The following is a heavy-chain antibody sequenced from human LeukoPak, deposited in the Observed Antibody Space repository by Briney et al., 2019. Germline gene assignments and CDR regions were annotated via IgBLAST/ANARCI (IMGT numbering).Heavy chain of an antibody. CDR3: TASYYDSSGYRG. Sequence: KPGGSLRLSCAASGFTFSNAWMSWVRQAPGKGLEWVGRIKSKTDGGTTDYAAPVKGRFTISRDDSKNTLYLQMNSLKTEDTAVYYCTASYYDSSGYRGWGQGTLVAVSS. CDR1: GFTFSNAW. J-gene: IGHJ4*02. V-gene: IGHV3-15*01. D-gene: IGHD3-22*01. CDR2: IKSKTDGGTT.